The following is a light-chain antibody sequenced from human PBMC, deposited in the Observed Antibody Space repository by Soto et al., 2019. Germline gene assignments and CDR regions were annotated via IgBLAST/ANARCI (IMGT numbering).Light chain of an antibody. CDR1: ESISRN. V-gene: IGKV3-15*01. J-gene: IGKJ1*01. CDR3: QQYHNWPPAWT. Sequence: EIVMTQSPATLSVSPGESATLSCRASESISRNLAWYQQKPGQAPRLLVYGASTRASGVAARFSGGGSGTDFTLTISSLQSEAFAIYLCQQYHNWPPAWTFGQGTKVEIK. CDR2: GAS.